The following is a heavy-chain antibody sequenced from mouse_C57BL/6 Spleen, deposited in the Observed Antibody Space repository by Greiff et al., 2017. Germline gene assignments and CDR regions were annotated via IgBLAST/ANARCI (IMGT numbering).Heavy chain of an antibody. CDR1: GYTFTSYW. Sequence: QVQLQQPGAELVKPGASVKLSCKASGYTFTSYWMPWVKQRPGQGLEWIGMINPNSGSTNYNEKFKSKATLTGDKASNTAYMQHSSLTSEDSAVYYWARSKDGCLYYYAMDYWGQGTSVTVSS. CDR3: ARSKDGCLYYYAMDY. J-gene: IGHJ4*01. CDR2: INPNSGST. D-gene: IGHD2-3*01. V-gene: IGHV1-64*01.